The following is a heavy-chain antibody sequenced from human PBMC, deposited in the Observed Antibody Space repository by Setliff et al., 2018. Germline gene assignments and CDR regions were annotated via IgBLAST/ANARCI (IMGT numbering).Heavy chain of an antibody. Sequence: GASVKVSCKASGYTFTTHGISWVRQAPGQGLEWMGWISTDDGDTNFAQKFQGRVTLTTDTSTGTAYMELRSLRSDDTAVYYCARTPPNRGLSNGWYVDYWGQGALVTVSS. D-gene: IGHD6-19*01. CDR2: ISTDDGDT. CDR3: ARTPPNRGLSNGWYVDY. V-gene: IGHV1-18*01. CDR1: GYTFTTHG. J-gene: IGHJ4*02.